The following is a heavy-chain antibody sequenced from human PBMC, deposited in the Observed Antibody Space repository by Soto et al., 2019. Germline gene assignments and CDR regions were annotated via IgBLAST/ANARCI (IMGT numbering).Heavy chain of an antibody. CDR3: ARDRTITIFGVDKNYYGMDV. CDR1: GGSISSYY. J-gene: IGHJ6*02. CDR2: IYTSGST. Sequence: PSETLSLTCTVSGGSISSYYWSWIRQPAGKGLEWIGRIYTSGSTNYNPSLKSRVTMSVDTSKNQFSLKLSSVTAADTAVYYCARDRTITIFGVDKNYYGMDVWAKGPRSPSP. V-gene: IGHV4-4*07. D-gene: IGHD3-3*01.